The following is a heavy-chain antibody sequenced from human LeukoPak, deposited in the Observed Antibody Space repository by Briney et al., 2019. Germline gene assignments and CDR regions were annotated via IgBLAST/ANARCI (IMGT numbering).Heavy chain of an antibody. CDR1: GGSISSGSYY. CDR2: ICTSGST. Sequence: SETLSLTCTVSGGSISSGSYYWSWIRQPAGKGLEWIGRICTSGSTNYNPSLKSRVTISVDTSKNQFSLKLSSVTAADTAVYYCAREAVGATYFDAFDIWGQGTMVTVSS. CDR3: AREAVGATYFDAFDI. J-gene: IGHJ3*02. V-gene: IGHV4-61*02. D-gene: IGHD1-26*01.